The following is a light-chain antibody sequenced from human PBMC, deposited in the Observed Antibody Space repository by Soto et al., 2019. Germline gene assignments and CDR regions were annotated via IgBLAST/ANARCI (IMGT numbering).Light chain of an antibody. CDR2: KAS. V-gene: IGKV1-5*03. J-gene: IGKJ1*01. CDR3: QEYNSYWT. CDR1: QSISSL. Sequence: DIQMTQSPSTLSASVGDRVTITCWASQSISSLLAWYQQKPGKAPNLLIYKASTLESGVPSRFSGSGSGTEFTLTISSLRPDDFATYYCQEYNSYWTFGQGTKVEIK.